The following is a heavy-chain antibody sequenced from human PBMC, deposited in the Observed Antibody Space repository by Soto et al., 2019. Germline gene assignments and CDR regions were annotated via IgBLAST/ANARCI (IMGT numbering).Heavy chain of an antibody. CDR2: IYYSGST. CDR1: GGSISSGGYY. CDR3: ARDAKGLIRYFDWLSRGNWFDP. J-gene: IGHJ5*02. V-gene: IGHV4-31*02. Sequence: SETLSLRNTVSGGSISSGGYYWSRNHQHPGKGLEWIGYIYYSGSTNYNPSLKSRVTISVDTSKNQFSLKLSSVTAADTAVYYCARDAKGLIRYFDWLSRGNWFDPWGQGTLVPVSS. D-gene: IGHD3-9*01.